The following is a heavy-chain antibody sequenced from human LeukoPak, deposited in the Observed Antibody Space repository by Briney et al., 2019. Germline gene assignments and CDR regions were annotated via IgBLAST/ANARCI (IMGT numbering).Heavy chain of an antibody. V-gene: IGHV3-21*01. Sequence: GGSLRLSCAASGFTFSSYSMNWVRQAPGKGLEWVSSISSSSSYIYYADSVKGRFTISRENAKNSLYLQMNSLRAEGTAVYYCARVSITGVDYWGQGTLVTVSS. CDR1: GFTFSSYS. J-gene: IGHJ4*02. D-gene: IGHD7-27*01. CDR2: ISSSSSYI. CDR3: ARVSITGVDY.